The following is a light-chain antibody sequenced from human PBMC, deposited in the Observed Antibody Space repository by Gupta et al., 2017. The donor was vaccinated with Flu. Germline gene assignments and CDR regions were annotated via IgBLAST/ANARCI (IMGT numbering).Light chain of an antibody. J-gene: IGLJ2*01. V-gene: IGLV1-47*01. Sequence: SVLTPPPSASGTPGQRVTISCSRSSSNIGSNYVYWYQQLPGTAPKLLIDRNNQRPSGVPDRFSGSKSGTSASLAISGLRSEDEADYYCAAWDDSLSGVVFGGGTKLTVL. CDR3: AAWDDSLSGVV. CDR1: SSNIGSNY. CDR2: RNN.